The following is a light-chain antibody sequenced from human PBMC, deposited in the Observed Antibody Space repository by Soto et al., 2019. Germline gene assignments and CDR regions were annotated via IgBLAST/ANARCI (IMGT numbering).Light chain of an antibody. CDR1: SSNIGSKA. V-gene: IGLV1-44*01. CDR2: SHN. CDR3: AAWDDSLNGRV. J-gene: IGLJ3*02. Sequence: QSVLTQPPSASGTPGPRVTISCSGISSNIGSKAVNWYQQVPGTAPKLLIYSHNQRTSGVPDRFSGSKSGTSASLAISGLHSEDEADYYCAAWDDSLNGRVFGGGTKLTV.